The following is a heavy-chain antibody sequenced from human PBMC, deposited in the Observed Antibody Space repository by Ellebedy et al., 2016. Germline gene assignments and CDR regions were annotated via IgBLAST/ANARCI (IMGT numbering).Heavy chain of an antibody. CDR3: ARDSPSGQLQPDFDY. D-gene: IGHD6-6*01. J-gene: IGHJ4*02. Sequence: GESLKISCAASGFTFSSYGMHWVRQAPGKGLEWVAVISYDGSNKYYADSVKGRFTISRDNSKNTLYLQMNSLRAEDTAVYYCARDSPSGQLQPDFDYWGQGTLVTVSS. V-gene: IGHV3-30*03. CDR2: ISYDGSNK. CDR1: GFTFSSYG.